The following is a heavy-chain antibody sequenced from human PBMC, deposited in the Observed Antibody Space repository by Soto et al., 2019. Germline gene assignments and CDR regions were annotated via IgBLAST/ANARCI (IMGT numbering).Heavy chain of an antibody. CDR1: GFTFSSYG. V-gene: IGHV3-30*18. Sequence: LILSCAASGFTFSSYGMHWVRQAPGKGLEWVAVISYDGSNKYYADSVKGRFTISRDNSKNTLYLQMNSLRAEDTAVYYCAKDQNPFHWGQGTLVTVSS. J-gene: IGHJ4*02. CDR2: ISYDGSNK. CDR3: AKDQNPFH.